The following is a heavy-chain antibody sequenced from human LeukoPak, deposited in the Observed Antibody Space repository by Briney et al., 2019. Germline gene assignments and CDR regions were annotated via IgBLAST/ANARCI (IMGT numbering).Heavy chain of an antibody. Sequence: PSETLSLTCTVSGGSISGSYWNWIRQPPGKGLEWIGYINYSGSTNYNPSLKSRVTISVDTSKNQFSLRLNSVTAADTAVYYCARQSHYYASGIRDYWGQGTLVTVSS. J-gene: IGHJ4*02. V-gene: IGHV4-59*08. CDR2: INYSGST. CDR3: ARQSHYYASGIRDY. CDR1: GGSISGSY. D-gene: IGHD3-10*01.